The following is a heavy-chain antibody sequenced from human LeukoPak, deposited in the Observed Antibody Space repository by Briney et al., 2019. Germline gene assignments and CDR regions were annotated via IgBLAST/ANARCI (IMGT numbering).Heavy chain of an antibody. D-gene: IGHD2-2*01. Sequence: SGGSLRLSCAASGFTFSSYEMNWVRQAPGRGLEWVPYISSSGSTIYYADSVKGRFTISRDNAKNSLYLQMNSLRAEDTAVYYCARDERTAHIVVVPAAFDYWGQGTLVTVSS. CDR3: ARDERTAHIVVVPAAFDY. CDR2: ISSSGSTI. J-gene: IGHJ4*02. V-gene: IGHV3-48*03. CDR1: GFTFSSYE.